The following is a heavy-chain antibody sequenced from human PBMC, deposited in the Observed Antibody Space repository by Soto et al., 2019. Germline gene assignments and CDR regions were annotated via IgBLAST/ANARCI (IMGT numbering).Heavy chain of an antibody. CDR3: ARRHLAVAVSPWFDP. D-gene: IGHD3-10*01. V-gene: IGHV2-26*01. J-gene: IGHJ5*02. CDR2: IDSSGEK. CDR1: GLSITDSEMG. Sequence: QVTLKESGPVLVKPTETLTLRCTVSGLSITDSEMGVSWIRQTPGKALEWLAHIDSSGEKSYRTFLKSRLTISKDTSKSQIVLIMTNMDPADTATYYCARRHLAVAVSPWFDPWGQGILVTVPS.